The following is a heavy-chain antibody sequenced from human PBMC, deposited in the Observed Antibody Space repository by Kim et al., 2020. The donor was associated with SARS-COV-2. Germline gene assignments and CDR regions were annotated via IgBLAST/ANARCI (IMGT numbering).Heavy chain of an antibody. CDR3: AKDSSYDFWSGYLTKYGMDV. CDR2: ISYDGSNK. D-gene: IGHD3-3*01. Sequence: GGSLRLSCAASGFTFSSYGMHWVRQAPGKGLEWVAVISYDGSNKYYADSVKGRFTISRDNSKNTLYLQMNSLRAEDTAVYYCAKDSSYDFWSGYLTKYGMDVWGQGTTVTVSS. V-gene: IGHV3-30*18. J-gene: IGHJ6*02. CDR1: GFTFSSYG.